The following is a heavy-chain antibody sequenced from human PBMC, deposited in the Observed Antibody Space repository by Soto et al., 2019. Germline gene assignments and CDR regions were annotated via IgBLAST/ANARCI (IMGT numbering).Heavy chain of an antibody. CDR1: GGSISGYY. CDR3: ARLPRSSTYTYFDY. Sequence: PSETLSLTCTVSGGSISGYYWSWIRQPPGKGLEWIGYIYYSGSTNYNASLKSRVTISVDTSKNQFSLKLNSVTAADTAIYYCARLPRSSTYTYFDYWGQGTLVTVAS. V-gene: IGHV4-59*08. D-gene: IGHD1-1*01. J-gene: IGHJ4*02. CDR2: IYYSGST.